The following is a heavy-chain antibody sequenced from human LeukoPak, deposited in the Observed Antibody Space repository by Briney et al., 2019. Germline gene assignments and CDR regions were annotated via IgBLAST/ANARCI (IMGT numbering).Heavy chain of an antibody. CDR1: GFTFRSSA. J-gene: IGHJ4*02. CDR3: AKDQATVTTVVDY. D-gene: IGHD4-17*01. CDR2: ISGSGGST. V-gene: IGHV3-23*01. Sequence: GGSLRLSCAASGFTFRSSAMSWVRQVPGKGLEWVSAISGSGGSTYYADSVKGRFTISRDNSKNTLYLQMNSLRAEDTAVYYCAKDQATVTTVVDYWGQGTLVTVPS.